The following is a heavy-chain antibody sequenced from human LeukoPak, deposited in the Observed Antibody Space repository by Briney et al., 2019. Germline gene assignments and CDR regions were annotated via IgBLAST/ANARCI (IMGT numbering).Heavy chain of an antibody. J-gene: IGHJ4*02. CDR3: TRHLSGVTGYTYGRGIDY. D-gene: IGHD5-18*01. V-gene: IGHV3-7*01. Sequence: GGSLRLSCAASRFTFSSYAMSWVRQAPGKGLEWVANIKQDGSEKYYVDSVKGRFTISRDNAKTSLSLQMNSLSPEDTAVYYCTRHLSGVTGYTYGRGIDYWGQGTLVTVSS. CDR1: RFTFSSYA. CDR2: IKQDGSEK.